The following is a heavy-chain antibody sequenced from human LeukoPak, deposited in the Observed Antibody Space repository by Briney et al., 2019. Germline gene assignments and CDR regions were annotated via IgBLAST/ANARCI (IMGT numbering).Heavy chain of an antibody. CDR2: IRFDGSNK. J-gene: IGHJ4*02. V-gene: IGHV3-30*02. D-gene: IGHD3-3*01. Sequence: GGSLRLSCASSGFIFSNYGMQWVRQAPGKGLEWVTFIRFDGSNKFYADSVKGRFTISRDNPKNTLYLQMNSLRADDTAVYYCAKGYSIFGVVISYFDYWGQGTLVTVSS. CDR3: AKGYSIFGVVISYFDY. CDR1: GFIFSNYG.